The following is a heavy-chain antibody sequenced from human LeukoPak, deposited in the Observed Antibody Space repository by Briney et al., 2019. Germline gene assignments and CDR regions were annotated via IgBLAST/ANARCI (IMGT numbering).Heavy chain of an antibody. CDR2: TYHRSTWYD. J-gene: IGHJ4*02. CDR3: TREVAGTGGFDY. Sequence: SQTLSLTCAISGVSVSSNNAAWNGIRQSPSRGLEWLGRTYHRSTWYDDYVVSVRSRLTITPDISKNQVSLQLNSVTPEDTAVYYCTREVAGTGGFDYWGQGITVTVSS. CDR1: GVSVSSNNAA. V-gene: IGHV6-1*01. D-gene: IGHD6-13*01.